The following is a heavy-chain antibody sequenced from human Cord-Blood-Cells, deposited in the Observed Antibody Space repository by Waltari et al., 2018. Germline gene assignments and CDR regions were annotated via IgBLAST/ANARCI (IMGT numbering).Heavy chain of an antibody. CDR2: IYTSGST. CDR3: ARDYNWYLDY. J-gene: IGHJ4*02. Sequence: QVQLQESGPGLVKPSQTLSLTCTVSGGSINSGSYYWSWIRQPAGKGLEWIGYIYTSGSTNYNPSLKSRVTISVDTSKNQFSLKLSSVTAADTAVYYCARDYNWYLDYWGQGTLVTVSS. D-gene: IGHD1-1*01. V-gene: IGHV4-61*09. CDR1: GGSINSGSYY.